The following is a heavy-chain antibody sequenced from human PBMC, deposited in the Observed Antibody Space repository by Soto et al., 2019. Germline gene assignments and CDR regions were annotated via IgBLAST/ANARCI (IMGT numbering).Heavy chain of an antibody. V-gene: IGHV3-21*01. CDR3: ARVAY. CDR1: GFPFGRVS. CDR2: ISSASSET. Sequence: PGGSLRLSCEASGFPFGRVSMNWVRQGPGKGLEWGASISSASSETWYADSVKGRFIISRDNAQNSLFLQMNTLRPEDSAIYYCARVAYWGPGTQVTVSS. J-gene: IGHJ4*02.